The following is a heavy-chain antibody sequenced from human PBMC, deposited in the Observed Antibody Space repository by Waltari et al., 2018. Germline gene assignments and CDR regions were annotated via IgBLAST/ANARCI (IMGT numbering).Heavy chain of an antibody. J-gene: IGHJ4*02. D-gene: IGHD3-10*01. CDR1: GGSISSGSYY. CDR3: AVSIYYGSGAEFLF. V-gene: IGHV4-61*02. Sequence: QVQLQESGPGLVKPSQTLSLTCTVSGGSISSGSYYWSWIRQPAGKGLEWIGRIYTSGGTSSNPALKSRVTISVDTSKNQFSLKLSSVTAADTAVYYCAVSIYYGSGAEFLFWGQGTLVTVSS. CDR2: IYTSGGT.